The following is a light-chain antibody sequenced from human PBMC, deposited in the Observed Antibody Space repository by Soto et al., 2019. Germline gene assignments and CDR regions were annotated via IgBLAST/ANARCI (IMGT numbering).Light chain of an antibody. V-gene: IGLV2-14*03. CDR3: SSFTGTTTLDV. CDR2: GVS. CDR1: SSDVGAYKY. J-gene: IGLJ1*01. Sequence: QSVLTQPASVSGSPGQSITISCTGTSSDVGAYKYVSWYQQHPGKAPKLIIYGVSNRPSGVSNRFSGSKSGNTAFLTISGLQPGDEADYYCSSFTGTTTLDVFGTGTKVTVL.